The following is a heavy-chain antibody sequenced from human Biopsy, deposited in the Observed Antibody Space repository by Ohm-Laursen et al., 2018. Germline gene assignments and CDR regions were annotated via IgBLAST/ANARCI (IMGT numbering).Heavy chain of an antibody. Sequence: SLRLSCAASGLTFAHFEMTWVRQAPGKGLECVSTISQGGDTTYYADSVKGRFALSRDNSKNTASLQMNSLRVEDTALYYCLAGRNGIWGQGILVTVSS. V-gene: IGHV3-23*01. CDR3: LAGRNGI. CDR1: GLTFAHFE. CDR2: ISQGGDTT. J-gene: IGHJ4*02. D-gene: IGHD2-8*01.